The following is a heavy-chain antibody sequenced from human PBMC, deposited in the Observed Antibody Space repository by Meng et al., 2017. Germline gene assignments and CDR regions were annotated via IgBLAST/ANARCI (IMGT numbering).Heavy chain of an antibody. J-gene: IGHJ4*02. CDR3: ARRYYYDSSGYYFYVFGY. CDR1: GYTFTSYA. V-gene: IGHV7-4-1*02. D-gene: IGHD3-22*01. Sequence: GQLCESGSQFKNPGASVKVSCKASGYTFTSYAMNGVRQAPGQGCEWMGWINTNTGNPTYAQGFTGRFVFSLDTSVSTAYLQISSLKAENTAVYYCARRYYYDSSGYYFYVFGYRGQGTLVTVSS. CDR2: INTNTGNP.